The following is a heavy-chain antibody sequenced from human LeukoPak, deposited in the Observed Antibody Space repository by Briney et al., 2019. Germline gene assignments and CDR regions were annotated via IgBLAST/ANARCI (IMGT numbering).Heavy chain of an antibody. J-gene: IGHJ4*02. CDR3: ARLYGDSSGTFFDH. V-gene: IGHV3-11*03. CDR2: ISSNTIYT. CDR1: GFTFSEHY. D-gene: IGHD6-19*01. Sequence: GESLRLSCAASGFTFSEHYMSWVRQAPGKGLEWLSYISSNTIYTNYADSVKGRFSISRDNAKNSLYLQMNSLRVEDTAVYYCARLYGDSSGTFFDHWGQGTLVTVSS.